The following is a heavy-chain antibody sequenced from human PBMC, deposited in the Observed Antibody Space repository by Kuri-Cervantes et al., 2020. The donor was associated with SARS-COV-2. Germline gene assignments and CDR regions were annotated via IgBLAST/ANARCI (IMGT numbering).Heavy chain of an antibody. CDR1: GFTASSYG. CDR3: AKEKQAGKEGLLSFDY. J-gene: IGHJ4*02. Sequence: GESLKISCAASGFTASSYGMHWVRQAPGKGLEWVAFIRYDGSNKYYADSVKGRFTISRDNSKNTLYLQMNSLRAEDTAVYYCAKEKQAGKEGLLSFDYWGQGTLVTVSS. D-gene: IGHD1-1*01. V-gene: IGHV3-30*02. CDR2: IRYDGSNK.